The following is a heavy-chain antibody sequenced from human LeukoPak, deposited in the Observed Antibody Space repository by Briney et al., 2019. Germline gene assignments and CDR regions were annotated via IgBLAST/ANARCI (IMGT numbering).Heavy chain of an antibody. CDR1: GFTFSSYE. V-gene: IGHV3-48*03. J-gene: IGHJ4*02. Sequence: PGGSLRLSCAASGFTFSSYEMNWVRQAPGKGLEWVSYISSSGSTIYYADSVKGRFTISRDNAKNSLYLQMNSLRVEDTAVYYCARGAMKTNYYHDYFDYWGQGTLVTVSS. CDR2: ISSSGSTI. CDR3: ARGAMKTNYYHDYFDY. D-gene: IGHD1-26*01.